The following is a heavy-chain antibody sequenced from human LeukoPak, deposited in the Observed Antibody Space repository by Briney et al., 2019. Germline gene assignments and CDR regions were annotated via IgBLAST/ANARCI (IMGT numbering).Heavy chain of an antibody. CDR2: IYYSGST. V-gene: IGHV4-39*01. J-gene: IGHJ6*03. CDR3: ARTTEGYAGGPGYSYYYYMDV. CDR1: GGSISSSSYY. D-gene: IGHD5-12*01. Sequence: PSETLSLTCTVSGGSISSSSYYWGWIRQPPGKGLEWIGSIYYSGSTYYNPSLKSRVTISVDTSKNQFSLKLSSVTAADTAVYYCARTTEGYAGGPGYSYYYYMDVWGKGTTVTISS.